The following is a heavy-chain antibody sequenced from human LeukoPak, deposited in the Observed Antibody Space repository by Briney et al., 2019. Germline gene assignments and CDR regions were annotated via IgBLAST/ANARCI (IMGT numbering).Heavy chain of an antibody. CDR1: GGSISSSSYY. J-gene: IGHJ5*02. CDR2: IYYSGST. Sequence: SGTLSLTCTVSGGSISSSSYYWGWIRQPPGKGLEWIGSIYYSGSTYYNPSLKSRVTISVDTSKNQLSLKLSSVTAADTAVYYCARDYSRNYYDSDGFQIKGNWLDPWGQGTLVTVSS. V-gene: IGHV4-39*02. CDR3: ARDYSRNYYDSDGFQIKGNWLDP. D-gene: IGHD3-22*01.